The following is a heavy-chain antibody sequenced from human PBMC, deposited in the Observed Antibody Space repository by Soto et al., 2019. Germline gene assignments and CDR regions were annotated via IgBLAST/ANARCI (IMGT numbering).Heavy chain of an antibody. Sequence: SETLSLTCAVSGFFISSGNYWGWIRKPPGKGLEWIGSIFHGGNTYYNPSLKSRVTISVDMSKNQFSLKLNSVTAADTVVYYCARARWYDAFDVWGQGTVVTVSS. J-gene: IGHJ3*01. CDR3: ARARWYDAFDV. CDR2: IFHGGNT. D-gene: IGHD2-15*01. CDR1: GFFISSGNY. V-gene: IGHV4-38-2*01.